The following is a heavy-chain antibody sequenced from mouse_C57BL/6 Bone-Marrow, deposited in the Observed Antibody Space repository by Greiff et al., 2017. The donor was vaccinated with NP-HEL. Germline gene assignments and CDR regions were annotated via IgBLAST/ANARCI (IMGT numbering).Heavy chain of an antibody. D-gene: IGHD2-4*01. V-gene: IGHV1-64*01. CDR1: GYTFTSYW. J-gene: IGHJ1*03. CDR3: ATDYDCYWYFDV. CDR2: IHPNSGST. Sequence: QVQLQQPGAELVKPGASVKLSCKASGYTFTSYWMHWVKQRPGQGLEWIGMIHPNSGSTNYNEKFKSKATLTVDESSSTAYMQLSSLTSEDSAVYYCATDYDCYWYFDVWGTGTTVTVSS.